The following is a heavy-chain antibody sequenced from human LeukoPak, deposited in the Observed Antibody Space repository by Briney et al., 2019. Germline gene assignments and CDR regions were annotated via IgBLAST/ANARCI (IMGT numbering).Heavy chain of an antibody. CDR1: GGSISSGYY. CDR3: AREDFWSASYNGWFDP. Sequence: SETLSLTCTVSGGSISSGYYWGWIRQPPGKGLEWIGSIYHSGSTYYNPSLKSRVTISVDTSKNQFSLKLSSVTAADTAVYYCAREDFWSASYNGWFDPWGQGTLVTVSS. V-gene: IGHV4-38-2*02. D-gene: IGHD3-3*01. J-gene: IGHJ5*02. CDR2: IYHSGST.